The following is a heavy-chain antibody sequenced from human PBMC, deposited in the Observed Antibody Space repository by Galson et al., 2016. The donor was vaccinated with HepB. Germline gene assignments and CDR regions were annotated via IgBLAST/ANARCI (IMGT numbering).Heavy chain of an antibody. CDR2: INQDGSEK. V-gene: IGHV3-7*01. Sequence: SLRLSCAASGFTFSSYWMSWVRQAPGKGLEWVANINQDGSEKYYVDSVKGRFTISRDNAKNSLYLQMNSLRAGDTAVYYCVREGRVDASGSYWRGYFDPWGQGTLVTVSS. D-gene: IGHD3-10*01. J-gene: IGHJ5*02. CDR3: VREGRVDASGSYWRGYFDP. CDR1: GFTFSSYW.